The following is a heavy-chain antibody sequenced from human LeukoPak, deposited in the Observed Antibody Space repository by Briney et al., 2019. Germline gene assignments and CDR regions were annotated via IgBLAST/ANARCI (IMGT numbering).Heavy chain of an antibody. CDR3: ARDRNWLQGGGTDY. CDR1: GGSINSYF. CDR2: IYSSGNT. Sequence: SETLSLTCTVSGGSINSYFWCWIRQPAGKGLEWVGRIYSSGNTNYNPSLRSRVIISADTSKNHFSLKLSSVTAADTAVYYCARDRNWLQGGGTDYWGQGTLATVSS. J-gene: IGHJ4*02. V-gene: IGHV4-4*07. D-gene: IGHD5-24*01.